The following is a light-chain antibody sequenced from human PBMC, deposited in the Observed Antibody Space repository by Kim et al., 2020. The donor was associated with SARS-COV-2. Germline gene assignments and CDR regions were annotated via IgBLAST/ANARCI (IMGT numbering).Light chain of an antibody. CDR2: GAS. CDR3: QQYGSSPWT. J-gene: IGKJ1*01. V-gene: IGKV3-20*01. CDR1: KRVISSY. Sequence: SPGERAALTCRGSKRVISSYLAWYQQKPGQAPKRLIFGASSRDTGIPDRFSGSGSGTDFTLTISRLEPEDFAVYYCQQYGSSPWTFGQGTKVDIK.